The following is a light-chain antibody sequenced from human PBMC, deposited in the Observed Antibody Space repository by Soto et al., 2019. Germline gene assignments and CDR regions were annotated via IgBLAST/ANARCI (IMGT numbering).Light chain of an antibody. CDR2: DAS. CDR1: QDISNY. Sequence: DIQMTQSPSSLSASVGDRVTITCQASQDISNYLKWYQQKPGKAPKLLIYDASNLETGVASRFSGRGSATDSPFTISILQAEDIATYCCQQYDNLPPTFGGGTKVEIK. V-gene: IGKV1-33*01. CDR3: QQYDNLPPT. J-gene: IGKJ4*01.